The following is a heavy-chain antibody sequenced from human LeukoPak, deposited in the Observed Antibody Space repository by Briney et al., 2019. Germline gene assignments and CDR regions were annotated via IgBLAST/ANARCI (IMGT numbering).Heavy chain of an antibody. CDR1: AFTFSSFA. V-gene: IGHV3-23*01. CDR2: ISGSGGST. CDR3: AKDASSGWYEGPFDY. J-gene: IGHJ4*02. Sequence: PGGSLRLSCAASAFTFSSFAMGWVRQAPGKGLGWGSAISGSGGSTYYADSVKGRFTISRDNSKNTLYLQMNSLRVEDTAEYYCAKDASSGWYEGPFDYWGQGTLVTVSS. D-gene: IGHD6-19*01.